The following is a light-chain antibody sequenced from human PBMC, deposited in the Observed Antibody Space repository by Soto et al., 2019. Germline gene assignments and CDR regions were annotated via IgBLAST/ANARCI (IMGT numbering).Light chain of an antibody. V-gene: IGKV3-20*01. J-gene: IGKJ1*01. CDR3: QQYCSAPT. CDR2: GAS. CDR1: QSVSSSY. Sequence: ESELPQSLGNLSLCSGARDKLWCRASQSVSSSYLAWYQQPPRQPPRLLIYGASGRATGIPDRFSCSGSGTYFTPTICRLEPEESAVYYGQQYCSAPTVGRGTKVDIK.